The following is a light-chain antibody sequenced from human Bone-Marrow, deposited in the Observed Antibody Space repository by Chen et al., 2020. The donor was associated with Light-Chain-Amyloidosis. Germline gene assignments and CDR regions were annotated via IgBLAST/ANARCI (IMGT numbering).Light chain of an antibody. CDR1: QTISSNY. V-gene: IGKV3-20*01. J-gene: IGKJ4*01. CDR3: QQYGTSPLT. Sequence: EIVLTQSPGTLSLSPGAGANLSCRASQTISSNYLTWHQQKFGKAPRLLMYGSSRRATGSPDRFTGSGSGTDFTLTINILEPEDFAMYYCQQYGTSPLTFGGGTKVAIK. CDR2: GSS.